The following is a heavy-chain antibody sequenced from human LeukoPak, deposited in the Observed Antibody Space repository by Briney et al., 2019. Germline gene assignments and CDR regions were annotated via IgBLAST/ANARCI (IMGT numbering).Heavy chain of an antibody. CDR1: GYSISSGDY. D-gene: IGHD2-2*01. CDR3: ARKAGGPVAIRGWFDP. CDR2: IYHSGST. V-gene: IGHV4-38-2*01. J-gene: IGHJ5*02. Sequence: SETLSLTCAVSGYSISSGDYWGWIRQPPGRGLEWVASIYHSGSTYYNPSLRSRLTISVDTSKSQFSLKLTSVTAADTAVYYCARKAGGPVAIRGWFDPWGQGTLVTVSS.